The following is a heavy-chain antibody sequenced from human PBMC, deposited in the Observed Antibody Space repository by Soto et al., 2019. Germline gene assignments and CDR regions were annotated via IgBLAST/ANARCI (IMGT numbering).Heavy chain of an antibody. Sequence: QVQLVQSGAEVKKPGASVKVSCKASGYTFTGYYMHWVRQAPGQGLEWMGWINPNSGGTNYAQKFQGWVTMTRDTSLSTAYMELSRLRSDDTAVYYCARSITIFGVPGNWFDPWGQGTLVTVSS. CDR3: ARSITIFGVPGNWFDP. CDR2: INPNSGGT. D-gene: IGHD3-3*01. V-gene: IGHV1-2*04. J-gene: IGHJ5*02. CDR1: GYTFTGYY.